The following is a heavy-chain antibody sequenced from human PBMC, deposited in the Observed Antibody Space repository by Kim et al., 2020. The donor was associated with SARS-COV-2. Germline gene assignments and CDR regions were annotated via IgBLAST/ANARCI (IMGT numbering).Heavy chain of an antibody. V-gene: IGHV3-30*03. D-gene: IGHD6-19*01. Sequence: GGSLRLSCAGSGFTFGNTHMHWVRQAPGKGLEWVSLISADETNKNYVDSVKGRFTVSRENSQNTLFLQIDSLRVEDTAVYYCAREGHSSGRAGSVDYWG. CDR3: AREGHSSGRAGSVDY. CDR2: ISADETNK. CDR1: GFTFGNTH. J-gene: IGHJ4*01.